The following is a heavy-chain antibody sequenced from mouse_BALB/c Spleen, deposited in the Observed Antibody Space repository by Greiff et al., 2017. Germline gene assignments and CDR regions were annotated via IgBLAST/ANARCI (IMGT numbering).Heavy chain of an antibody. CDR1: GYTFTDYY. Sequence: QVQLKESGPELVKPGASVKISCKASGYTFTDYYINWVKQKPGQGLEWIGWIYPGSGNTKYNEKFKGKATLTVDTSSSTAYMQLSSLTSEDTAVYFCARSRDYERRAWFAYWGQGTLVTVSA. V-gene: IGHV1-84*02. D-gene: IGHD2-4*01. CDR3: ARSRDYERRAWFAY. J-gene: IGHJ3*01. CDR2: IYPGSGNT.